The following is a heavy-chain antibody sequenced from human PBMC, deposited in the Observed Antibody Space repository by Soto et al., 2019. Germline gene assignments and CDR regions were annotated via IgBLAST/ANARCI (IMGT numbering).Heavy chain of an antibody. V-gene: IGHV3-23*01. D-gene: IGHD4-17*01. CDR3: TKEHDYGYYGWFDP. J-gene: IGHJ5*02. CDR2: ITNSGGST. CDR1: GFAFNSYA. Sequence: GGSLSLSCVAAGFAFNSYAMTWVRQAPGKGLEWVSTITNSGGSTYYADSVKGRFTISRDNSKNTLYMQMTTLTAEDTAIYYCTKEHDYGYYGWFDPWGQGTLVTVS.